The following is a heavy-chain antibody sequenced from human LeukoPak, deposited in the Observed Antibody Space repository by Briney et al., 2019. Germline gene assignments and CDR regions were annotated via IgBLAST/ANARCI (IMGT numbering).Heavy chain of an antibody. CDR2: TRSKIYGGTP. J-gene: IGHJ4*02. CDR1: GFTFSSYA. V-gene: IGHV3-49*04. D-gene: IGHD3-22*01. Sequence: PGGSLRLSCAASGFTFSSYAMTWVRQAPGKGLEWVGFTRSKIYGGTPEYAASVKGRFTISRDDSKNTLYLQMNSLKTEDTAVYYCTTALVVTAFDYWGQGTLVTVSS. CDR3: TTALVVTAFDY.